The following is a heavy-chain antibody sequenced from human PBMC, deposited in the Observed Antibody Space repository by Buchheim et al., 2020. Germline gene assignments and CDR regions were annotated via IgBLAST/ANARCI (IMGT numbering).Heavy chain of an antibody. J-gene: IGHJ4*02. CDR1: GFTFSSYG. CDR3: ARGFMATNLSGY. V-gene: IGHV3-33*01. CDR2: IWYDGSNK. Sequence: QVQLVESGGGVVQPGRSLRLSCAASGFTFSSYGMHWVRQAPGKGLEWVAVIWYDGSNKYYADSVKGRFTISRDNSKNTLYLRMNSLRAEDTAVYYCARGFMATNLSGYWGQGTL. D-gene: IGHD5-24*01.